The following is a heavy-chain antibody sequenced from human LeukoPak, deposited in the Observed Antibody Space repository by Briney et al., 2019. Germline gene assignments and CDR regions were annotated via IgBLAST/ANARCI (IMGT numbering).Heavy chain of an antibody. J-gene: IGHJ5*02. CDR1: GGTFSSYA. CDR3: ARSRWSWFDP. D-gene: IGHD3-3*01. Sequence: GASVKVSCKASGGTFSSYAISWVRQAPGQGLEWMGGIIPIFGTANYAQKFQGRVTITTDESTSTAYMELSSLRSEDTAVYYCARSRWSWFDPWGQGTLVTVSS. CDR2: IIPIFGTA. V-gene: IGHV1-69*05.